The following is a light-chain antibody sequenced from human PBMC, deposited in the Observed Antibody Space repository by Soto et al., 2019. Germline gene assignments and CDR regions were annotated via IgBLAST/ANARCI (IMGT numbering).Light chain of an antibody. V-gene: IGLV2-14*01. J-gene: IGLJ2*01. Sequence: QSVLTQPASVSGSPGQSITISCTGTSSDVGRYNYVSWYQQHPGKAPKLMIYEVSKRPSGVSNRFSASKSGNTASLTISGLQAEDEADYHCSSYTSSSTFVVFGGGTKLTVL. CDR1: SSDVGRYNY. CDR3: SSYTSSSTFVV. CDR2: EVS.